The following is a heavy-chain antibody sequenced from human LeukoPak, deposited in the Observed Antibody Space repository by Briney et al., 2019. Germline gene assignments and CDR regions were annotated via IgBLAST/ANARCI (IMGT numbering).Heavy chain of an antibody. D-gene: IGHD6-25*01. V-gene: IGHV3-23*01. CDR1: GFNFTNYA. CDR3: AKSPSASGYYYYYYAVDV. J-gene: IGHJ6*02. Sequence: PGGSLRLSCAASGFNFTNYAMSWVRQAPGKGLEWVSSISGNSGSTYYADSVKGRFTISRDNSKNTLYLQMNSLRAEDSAVYYCAKSPSASGYYYYYYAVDVWGQGTTVTVSS. CDR2: ISGNSGST.